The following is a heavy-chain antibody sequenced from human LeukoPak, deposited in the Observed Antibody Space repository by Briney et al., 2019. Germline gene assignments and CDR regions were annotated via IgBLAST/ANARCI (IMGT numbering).Heavy chain of an antibody. J-gene: IGHJ4*02. D-gene: IGHD3-3*01. CDR2: ISGSGGST. V-gene: IGHV3-23*01. CDR3: AKDRWSGYYSYYFDY. CDR1: GFTFSTYA. Sequence: GGSLRLSCAAPGFTFSTYALSWVRQAPGKGLEWVSAISGSGGSTYYADSVKGRFTISRDNSKNTLYLQMNSLRAEDTAVYYCAKDRWSGYYSYYFDYWGQGTLVTVSS.